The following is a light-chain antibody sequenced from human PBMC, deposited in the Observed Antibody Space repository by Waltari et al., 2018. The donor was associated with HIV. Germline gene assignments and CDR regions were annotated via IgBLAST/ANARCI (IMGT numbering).Light chain of an antibody. Sequence: QSVLTQPPSVSAAPGQKVTIPCSGRNANLGTNYGFWYQHLPGTAPKLLIYDTNQRPSGIPDRFSASKSGTSATLGITGLQTGDEAEYYCGTWDSSLNPGGVFGGGTKLTVL. CDR2: DTN. CDR3: GTWDSSLNPGGV. V-gene: IGLV1-51*01. CDR1: NANLGTNY. J-gene: IGLJ3*02.